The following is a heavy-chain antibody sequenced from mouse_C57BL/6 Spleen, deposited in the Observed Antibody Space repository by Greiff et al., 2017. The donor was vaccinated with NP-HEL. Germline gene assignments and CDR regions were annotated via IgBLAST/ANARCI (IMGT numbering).Heavy chain of an antibody. D-gene: IGHD2-4*01. Sequence: DVKLQESGPGLVKPSQSLSLTCSVTGYSITSGYYWNWIRQFPGNKLEWMGYISYDGSNNYNPSLKNRISITRDTSKNQFFLKLNSVTTEDTATYYCARWGDYDEGGFDYWGQGTTLTVSS. CDR2: ISYDGSN. CDR1: GYSITSGYY. CDR3: ARWGDYDEGGFDY. J-gene: IGHJ2*01. V-gene: IGHV3-6*01.